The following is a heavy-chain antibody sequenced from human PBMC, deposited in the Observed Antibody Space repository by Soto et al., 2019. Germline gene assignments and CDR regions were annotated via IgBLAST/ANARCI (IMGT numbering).Heavy chain of an antibody. CDR3: ARDRKLAYYDFWSGYYDYYYGMDV. D-gene: IGHD3-3*01. Sequence: ASVKVSCKASGYTFTSYGISCVRQAPGQGLEWMGWISAYNGNTNYAQKLQGRVTMTTDTSTSTAYMELRSLRSDDTAVYYCARDRKLAYYDFWSGYYDYYYGMDVWGQGTTVTVSS. CDR1: GYTFTSYG. CDR2: ISAYNGNT. J-gene: IGHJ6*02. V-gene: IGHV1-18*01.